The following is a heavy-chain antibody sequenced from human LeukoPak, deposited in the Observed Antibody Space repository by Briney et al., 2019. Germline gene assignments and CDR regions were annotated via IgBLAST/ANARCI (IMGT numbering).Heavy chain of an antibody. D-gene: IGHD3-10*01. J-gene: IGHJ6*04. CDR3: ARGVLWFGELPAPRMDV. CDR2: IYYSGST. V-gene: IGHV4-31*03. CDR1: GGSISSGGYY. Sequence: SETLSLTCTVSGGSISSGGYYWSWIRQHPGKGLEWIGYIYYSGSTNYNPSLKSRVTISVDTSKNQFSLKLSSVTAADTAVYYCARGVLWFGELPAPRMDVWGKGTTVTVSS.